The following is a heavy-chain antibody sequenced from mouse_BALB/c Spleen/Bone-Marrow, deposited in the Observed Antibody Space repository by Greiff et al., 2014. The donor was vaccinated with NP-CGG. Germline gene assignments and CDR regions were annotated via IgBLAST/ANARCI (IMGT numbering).Heavy chain of an antibody. CDR2: INPYNGAT. CDR1: GYSFTGYY. V-gene: IGHV1-31*01. Sequence: VQLKESGPELVEPGASVKMSCKASGYSFTGYYMHWVKQSHVKSLEWIGRINPYNGATSYNQNFKDKASLTVDKSSSTAYMELHSLTSEDSAVYYCAREYYGNYVLDYWGQGTTLTVSS. CDR3: AREYYGNYVLDY. D-gene: IGHD2-1*01. J-gene: IGHJ2*01.